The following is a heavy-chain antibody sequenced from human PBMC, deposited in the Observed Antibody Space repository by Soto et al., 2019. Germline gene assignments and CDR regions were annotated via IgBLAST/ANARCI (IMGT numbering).Heavy chain of an antibody. V-gene: IGHV1-69*13. CDR3: ARDNLHYDSSGYYYGLYY. Sequence: SVKVSCKASGGTFSSYAISWVRQAPGQGLEWMGGIIPIFGTANYAQKFQGRVTITADESTSTAYMELSSLRSEDTAVYYCARDNLHYDSSGYYYGLYYWGQGTLVTVSS. CDR1: GGTFSSYA. D-gene: IGHD3-22*01. J-gene: IGHJ4*02. CDR2: IIPIFGTA.